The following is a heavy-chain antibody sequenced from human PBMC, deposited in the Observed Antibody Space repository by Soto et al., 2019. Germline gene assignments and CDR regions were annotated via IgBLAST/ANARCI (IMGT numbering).Heavy chain of an antibody. Sequence: GGSLRLSCAASGFTFSSYGMHWVRQAPGKGLEWVAVIWYDGSNKYYADSVKGRFTISRDNSKNTLYLQMNSLRAEDTAVYYCARDRAKGYCSGGSCSTMSPFDYWGQGTLVTVSS. J-gene: IGHJ4*02. D-gene: IGHD2-15*01. CDR1: GFTFSSYG. CDR2: IWYDGSNK. V-gene: IGHV3-33*01. CDR3: ARDRAKGYCSGGSCSTMSPFDY.